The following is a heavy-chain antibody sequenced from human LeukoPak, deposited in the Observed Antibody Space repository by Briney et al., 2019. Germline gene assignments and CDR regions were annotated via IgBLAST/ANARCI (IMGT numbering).Heavy chain of an antibody. D-gene: IGHD2-15*01. CDR1: GGTFSSYA. CDR2: IIPIFGTA. CDR3: ARARAGYCRGGSCYLSHWFDP. Sequence: VASVKVSCXASGGTFSSYAISWVRLAPGQGLEWMGRIIPIFGTANYAQKFQGRVTITTDESTSTAYMELSSLRSEDTAVYYCARARAGYCRGGSCYLSHWFDPWGQGTLVTVSS. J-gene: IGHJ5*02. V-gene: IGHV1-69*05.